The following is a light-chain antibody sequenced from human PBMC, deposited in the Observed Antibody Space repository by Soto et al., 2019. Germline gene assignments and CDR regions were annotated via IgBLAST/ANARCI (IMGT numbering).Light chain of an antibody. CDR2: GVS. CDR1: HRVNSRY. CDR3: QQYGSSPLT. J-gene: IGKJ4*01. V-gene: IGKV3-20*01. Sequence: EIVLTQSPGTLSFSAGERATLSCRASHRVNSRYLAWYQQKPGQAPRLLIYGVSNRATGIPDRFSGSGSGTDFTLTISRLEPEDFAVYYCQQYGSSPLTFGGGTKVDIK.